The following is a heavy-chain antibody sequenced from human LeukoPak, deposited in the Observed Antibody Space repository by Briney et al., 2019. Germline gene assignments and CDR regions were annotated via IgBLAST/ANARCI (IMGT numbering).Heavy chain of an antibody. CDR3: ARDRRIVGADSFDY. Sequence: GGSLRLSCAASGFTFSSYGMHWVRQAPGKGLEWVAVIWYDGSNKYYADSVKGRFTISRDNSKNTLYLQMNSLRAEDTAVYYCARDRRIVGADSFDYWGQGTLVTVSS. V-gene: IGHV3-33*01. CDR1: GFTFSSYG. D-gene: IGHD1-26*01. J-gene: IGHJ4*02. CDR2: IWYDGSNK.